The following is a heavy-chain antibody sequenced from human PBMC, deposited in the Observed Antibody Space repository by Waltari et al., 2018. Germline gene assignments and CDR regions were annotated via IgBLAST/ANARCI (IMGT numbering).Heavy chain of an antibody. CDR2: IYHSGST. V-gene: IGHV4-38-2*01. CDR3: ARIGELGIRDAFDI. CDR1: GYSISSGYY. Sequence: QVHLQESGPGLVQPSETLSLTCVVSGYSISSGYYWGWIRQPPGKGLEWIGNIYHSGSTYYNPSLKSRVTISVDTSKKQFSLKLSSVTAADTAVYYCARIGELGIRDAFDIWGQGTMVTVSS. J-gene: IGHJ3*02. D-gene: IGHD7-27*01.